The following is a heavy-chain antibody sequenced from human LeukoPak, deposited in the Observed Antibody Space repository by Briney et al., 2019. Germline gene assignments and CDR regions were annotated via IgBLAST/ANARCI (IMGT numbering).Heavy chain of an antibody. D-gene: IGHD3-16*01. J-gene: IGHJ4*02. V-gene: IGHV4-59*12. CDR2: LDYSGST. Sequence: SETLSLTCTVSGGSISSYYGTWIRQPPGKGLEWIGYLDYSGSTNYNPSLKSRVTISVDTSKNQFSLKLSSVTAADTAVYYCAREFGLTTYDYWGQGTLVTVSS. CDR3: AREFGLTTYDY. CDR1: GGSISSYY.